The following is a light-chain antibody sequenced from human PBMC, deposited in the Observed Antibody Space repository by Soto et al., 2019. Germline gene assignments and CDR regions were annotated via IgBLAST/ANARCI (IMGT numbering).Light chain of an antibody. CDR1: QTVTSDS. Sequence: EIVLTQSPGTLSLSPGERATLSCRASQTVTSDSLAWYQQKPGQAPRLLIYGASSRATGIPDRFGGGGSGTDFTLTITRLEPEDFAVYYCHHCGTSPPYTFGQGTKLEIK. CDR3: HHCGTSPPYT. J-gene: IGKJ2*01. V-gene: IGKV3-20*01. CDR2: GAS.